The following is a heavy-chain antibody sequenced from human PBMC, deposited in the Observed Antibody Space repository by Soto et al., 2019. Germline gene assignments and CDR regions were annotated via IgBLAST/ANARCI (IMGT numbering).Heavy chain of an antibody. CDR3: ARGGGLIRGVIFDAFDI. Sequence: ASVKVSCKASGYTCTGYYMHWVRQAPGQGLEWMGWINPNSGGTNYAQKFQGWVTMTRDTSISTAYMELSRLRSDDTAVYYCARGGGLIRGVIFDAFDIRGNGTMVPVSS. D-gene: IGHD3-10*01. V-gene: IGHV1-2*04. CDR1: GYTCTGYY. CDR2: INPNSGGT. J-gene: IGHJ3*02.